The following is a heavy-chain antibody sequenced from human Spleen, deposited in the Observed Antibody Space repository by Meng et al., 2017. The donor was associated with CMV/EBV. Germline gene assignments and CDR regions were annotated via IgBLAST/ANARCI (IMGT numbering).Heavy chain of an antibody. D-gene: IGHD2-2*02. J-gene: IGHJ6*02. CDR2: INHSGST. Sequence: GYSWRWLRQPPGEGLAWIGEINHSGSTNYNPSLKSRVTISVDTSKDQFSLKLSSVTAADTAVYYCARIGYCSSTSCNNYYYYGMDVWGQGTTVTVSS. CDR1: GYS. V-gene: IGHV4-34*01. CDR3: ARIGYCSSTSCNNYYYYGMDV.